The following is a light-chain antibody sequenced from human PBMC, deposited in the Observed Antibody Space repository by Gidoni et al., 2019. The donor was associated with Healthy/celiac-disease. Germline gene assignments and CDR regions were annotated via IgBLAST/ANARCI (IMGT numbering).Light chain of an antibody. V-gene: IGKV1-5*03. CDR1: QSISSW. Sequence: DIQMTPSPSTLSAFVGDRVTNTCRASQSISSWLAWYQQKPGKAPKLLIYKASSLESGVPSRFSGSGSGTEFTLTISSLQPDDFASYYCQRYNSYSTFGPGTKVDIK. CDR2: KAS. J-gene: IGKJ3*01. CDR3: QRYNSYST.